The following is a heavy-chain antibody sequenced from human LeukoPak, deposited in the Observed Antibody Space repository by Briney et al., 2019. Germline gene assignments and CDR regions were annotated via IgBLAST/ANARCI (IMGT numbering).Heavy chain of an antibody. Sequence: SETLSLTCTVSGGSISSGSYYWSWIRQPAGKGLEWIGRIYTSGSTNYNPSLKSRVTMSVDTSKNQFSLKLSSVTAADTAVYYCARDKLGAKEYYYMDVWGKGTTVTVSS. CDR3: ARDKLGAKEYYYMDV. CDR2: IYTSGST. J-gene: IGHJ6*03. CDR1: GGSISSGSYY. V-gene: IGHV4-61*02. D-gene: IGHD1-26*01.